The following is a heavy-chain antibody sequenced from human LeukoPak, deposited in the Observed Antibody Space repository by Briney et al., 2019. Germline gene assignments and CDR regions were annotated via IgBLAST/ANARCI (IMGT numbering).Heavy chain of an antibody. V-gene: IGHV3-7*01. Sequence: GGSLRLSCVGSGFNFGGYWMTWVRQAPGKGLVWEANINRDETAQYCVVSLKGRFTLYRDKAKNSMYLQMSSLRAEDTAVYYCARDDPDNYYPFWGQGTLVTVSS. D-gene: IGHD3-22*01. CDR3: ARDDPDNYYPF. CDR1: GFNFGGYW. J-gene: IGHJ1*01. CDR2: INRDETAQ.